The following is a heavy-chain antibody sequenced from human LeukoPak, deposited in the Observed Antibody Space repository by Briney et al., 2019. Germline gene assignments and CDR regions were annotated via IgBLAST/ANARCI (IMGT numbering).Heavy chain of an antibody. CDR1: GGSISSSSYY. J-gene: IGHJ4*02. Sequence: SETLSLTCTVSGGSISSSSYYWGWIRQPPGKGLEWIGSIYYSGSTYYNPSLKSRVTISVDTSKNQFSLKLSSVTAADTAVYYCARVVRNDILTGYLIWYYFDYWGQGTLVTVPS. CDR3: ARVVRNDILTGYLIWYYFDY. V-gene: IGHV4-39*07. D-gene: IGHD3-9*01. CDR2: IYYSGST.